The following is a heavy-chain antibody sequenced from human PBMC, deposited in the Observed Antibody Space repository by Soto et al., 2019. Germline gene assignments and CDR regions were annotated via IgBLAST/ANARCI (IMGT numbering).Heavy chain of an antibody. CDR3: ARDWGYFDQGVGEYYYYGMDV. V-gene: IGHV1-18*01. CDR2: ISAYNGNT. Sequence: ASVKVYCKASGYTITSYGSSWVRQANGQGLEWMGWISAYNGNTNYAQKLQGRVTMTTDTSTSTAYMELRSLRSDDTAVYYCARDWGYFDQGVGEYYYYGMDVWGQGTTVTVSS. J-gene: IGHJ6*02. D-gene: IGHD3-9*01. CDR1: GYTITSYG.